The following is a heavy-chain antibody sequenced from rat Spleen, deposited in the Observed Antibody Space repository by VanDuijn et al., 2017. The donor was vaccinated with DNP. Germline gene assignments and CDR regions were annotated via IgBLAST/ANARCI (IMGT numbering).Heavy chain of an antibody. D-gene: IGHD1-2*01. CDR1: DYSITNNY. V-gene: IGHV3-1*01. J-gene: IGHJ3*01. Sequence: EVQLQESGPGLVKPSQSLSLTCSVTDYSITNNYWGWIRKFPGNKMEWLGFISHSGSTGYNPSLKSRISISRDTSKNHFFLQLNSVTTEDTATYYCARTEFYSTYIPFAYWGQGTLVSVSS. CDR2: ISHSGST. CDR3: ARTEFYSTYIPFAY.